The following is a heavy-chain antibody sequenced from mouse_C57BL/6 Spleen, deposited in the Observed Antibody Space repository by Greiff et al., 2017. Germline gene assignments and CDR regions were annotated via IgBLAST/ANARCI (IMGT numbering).Heavy chain of an antibody. CDR1: GYTFTSYW. CDR2: IDPSDSYT. Sequence: QVQLQQPGAELVMPGASVKLSCKASGYTFTSYWMHWVKQRPGQGLEWIGEIDPSDSYTNYNQKFKGKSTLTVDKSSSTAYMQLSSLTSEDSAVYYCARGTTVVKGYFDVWGTGTTVTVSS. V-gene: IGHV1-69*01. J-gene: IGHJ1*03. CDR3: ARGTTVVKGYFDV. D-gene: IGHD1-1*01.